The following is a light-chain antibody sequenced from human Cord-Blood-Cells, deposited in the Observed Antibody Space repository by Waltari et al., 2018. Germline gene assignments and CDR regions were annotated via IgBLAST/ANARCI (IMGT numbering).Light chain of an antibody. J-gene: IGKJ1*01. CDR2: GAS. V-gene: IGKV3-15*01. Sequence: EIVMTQSPSTLSVSPGERATLSCRASQSVSSNLAWYQQKPCQAPRLLIYGASTRATGSPARFSGSGSGTEFTLTISSLRSEDFAVYYCQQYNNWPRTFGQGTKVEIK. CDR1: QSVSSN. CDR3: QQYNNWPRT.